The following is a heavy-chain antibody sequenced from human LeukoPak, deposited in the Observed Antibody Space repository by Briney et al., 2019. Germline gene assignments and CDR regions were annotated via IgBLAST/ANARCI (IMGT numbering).Heavy chain of an antibody. CDR2: ISRTSSYI. Sequence: GGSLRLSCAASGFTFSSYSMNGVRQAPGKGLEWVSSISRTSSYIYYADSVKGRFTISRDNAKNSLYLQMNSLRAEDTAVYYCARVVGGQYGSGIDFWGQGTLVTVSS. CDR1: GFTFSSYS. CDR3: ARVVGGQYGSGIDF. V-gene: IGHV3-21*01. J-gene: IGHJ4*02. D-gene: IGHD3-10*01.